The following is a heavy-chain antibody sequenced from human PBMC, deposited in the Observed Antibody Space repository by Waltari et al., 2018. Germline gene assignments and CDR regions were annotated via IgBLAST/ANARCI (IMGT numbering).Heavy chain of an antibody. V-gene: IGHV3-23*01. D-gene: IGHD5-18*01. CDR2: ISGSGGST. J-gene: IGHJ4*02. CDR3: AKDQGIQLWLQVY. Sequence: EVQLLESGGGLVQPGGSLRLSCAASGFTFSSYAISWVRQAPGKGLEWVAVISGSGGSTYYADSVKGRFTISRDNSKNTLYLQMNSLRAEDTAVYYCAKDQGIQLWLQVYWGQGTLVTVSS. CDR1: GFTFSSYA.